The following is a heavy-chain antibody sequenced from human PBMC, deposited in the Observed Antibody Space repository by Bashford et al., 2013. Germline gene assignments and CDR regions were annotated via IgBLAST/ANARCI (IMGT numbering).Heavy chain of an antibody. CDR1: GGSISSADYY. V-gene: IGHV4-30-4*01. CDR2: ISHRGTT. CDR3: ARDMGYHGSGDY. J-gene: IGHJ4*02. Sequence: SETLSLTCTVSGGSISSADYYWSWIRQPPGKGLEWIGYISHRGTTYYNPSLKSRVTMSVDTSKNHFSLNLTSVTAADTAVYYCARDMGYHGSGDYWGQGTLVTVSS. D-gene: IGHD3-10*01.